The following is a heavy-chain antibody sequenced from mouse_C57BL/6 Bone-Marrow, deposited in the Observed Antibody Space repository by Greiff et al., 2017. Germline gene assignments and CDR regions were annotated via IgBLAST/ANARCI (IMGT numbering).Heavy chain of an antibody. CDR1: GFSLTSYG. CDR3: ARIHGYVFFDY. J-gene: IGHJ2*01. V-gene: IGHV2-2*01. CDR2: IWSGGST. D-gene: IGHD2-2*01. Sequence: QVQLQQSGPGLVQPSQSLSITCTVSGFSLTSYGVHWVRQSPGKGLEWLGVIWSGGSTDYNAAFISRLSISKDNSKSQVFFKMNSLQADDTAIYYCARIHGYVFFDYWGQGTTLTVSS.